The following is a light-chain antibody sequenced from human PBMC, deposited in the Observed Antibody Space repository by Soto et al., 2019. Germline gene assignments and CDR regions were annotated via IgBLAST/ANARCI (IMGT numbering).Light chain of an antibody. V-gene: IGKV3-15*01. J-gene: IGKJ1*01. CDR3: QQYNNWRT. CDR2: GGS. CDR1: QSVNSN. Sequence: VMTQSPATVSVSPGERATLSCRASQSVNSNLAWYQQKPGQAPRLLIYGGSTRATGIPAKFIGSGSGTEFTLTISSLQSEDFAIYYCQQYNNWRTFGQGTKVEIK.